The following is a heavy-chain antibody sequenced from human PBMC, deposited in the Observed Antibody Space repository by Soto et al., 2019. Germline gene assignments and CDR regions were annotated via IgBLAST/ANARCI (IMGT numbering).Heavy chain of an antibody. D-gene: IGHD2-15*01. V-gene: IGHV3-30-3*01. CDR1: GFTFSSYA. CDR3: ARGDCSGGSWYEDSSGYLDY. J-gene: IGHJ4*02. CDR2: ISYDGSNK. Sequence: QVQLVESGGGVVQPGRSLRLSCAGSGFTFSSYAMHWVRQAPGKGLEWVAVISYDGSNKYYADSVKGRFTISRDNSKNTLYLQMNSLRAEDTAVYYCARGDCSGGSWYEDSSGYLDYWGQGTLVTVSS.